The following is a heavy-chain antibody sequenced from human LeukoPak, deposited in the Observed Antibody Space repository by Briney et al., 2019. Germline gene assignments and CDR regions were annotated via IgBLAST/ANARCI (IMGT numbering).Heavy chain of an antibody. CDR3: ARFDPERAFDI. D-gene: IGHD3-9*01. Sequence: PGGSLRLSCAASGFTFSSYSMNWVRQAPGKGLGWVSSISSSSSYIYYADSVKGRFTISRDNAKNSLYLQMNSLRAEDTAVYYCARFDPERAFDIWGQGTMVTVSS. CDR1: GFTFSSYS. J-gene: IGHJ3*02. V-gene: IGHV3-21*04. CDR2: ISSSSSYI.